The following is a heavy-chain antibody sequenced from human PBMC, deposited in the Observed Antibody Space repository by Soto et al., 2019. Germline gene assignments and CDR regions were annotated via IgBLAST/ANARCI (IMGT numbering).Heavy chain of an antibody. J-gene: IGHJ6*02. CDR1: GGTFSSYA. D-gene: IGHD3-9*01. CDR2: IIPIFGTA. V-gene: IGHV1-69*13. Sequence: ASVRVSCKASGGTFSSYAISSVRQAPGQGLEWMGGIIPIFGTANYAQKFQGRVTITADECTSTAYMELSSLRSEDTAVYYCARGDRAGYPSYYYYYYGMDVWGQGTTVTVSS. CDR3: ARGDRAGYPSYYYYYYGMDV.